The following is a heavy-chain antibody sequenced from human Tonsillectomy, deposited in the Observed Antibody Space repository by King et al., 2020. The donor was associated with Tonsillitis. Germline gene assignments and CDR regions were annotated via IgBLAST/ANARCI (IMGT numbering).Heavy chain of an antibody. V-gene: IGHV1-2*02. D-gene: IGHD3-22*01. CDR2: INPNSGGT. J-gene: IGHJ4*02. Sequence: QLVQSGAEVKKPGASVKVSCKASGYTFTGYYMHWVRQAPGQGLEWMGWINPNSGGTNYAQKFQGRVTMTRDTSISTAHMELSRLRSDDTAVYYCARGVVGYYYDSSGYYSYFAYWGQGTLVTVSS. CDR1: GYTFTGYY. CDR3: ARGVVGYYYDSSGYYSYFAY.